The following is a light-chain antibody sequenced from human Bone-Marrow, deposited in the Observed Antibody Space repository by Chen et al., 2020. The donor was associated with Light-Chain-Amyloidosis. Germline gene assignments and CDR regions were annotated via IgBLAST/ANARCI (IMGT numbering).Light chain of an antibody. Sequence: SYVLTQPSSVSEAPGQTATTACGGNNIGATSVHWYQQMPGQAPLLGVYDDSDRPSGIPERLSGSNSGNTATLTISRVEAGDEADYYCQVWDRSSDRPVFGGGTKLTVL. V-gene: IGLV3-21*02. CDR1: NIGATS. CDR3: QVWDRSSDRPV. J-gene: IGLJ3*02. CDR2: DDS.